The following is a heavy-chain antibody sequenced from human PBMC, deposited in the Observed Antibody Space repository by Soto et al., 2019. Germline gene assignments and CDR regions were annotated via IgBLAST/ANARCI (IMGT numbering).Heavy chain of an antibody. CDR2: IIPIFGTA. Sequence: QVQLVQSGAEVKKPGSSVKVSCKASGGTFSSYAISWVRQAPGQGLEWMGEIIPIFGTANYAQKFQGRVTITADESTSTAYMELSGLRSEDTAVYYCARDRGPGRGYYRYWFDPWGQGTLVTVSS. D-gene: IGHD3-22*01. J-gene: IGHJ5*02. CDR1: GGTFSSYA. CDR3: ARDRGPGRGYYRYWFDP. V-gene: IGHV1-69*12.